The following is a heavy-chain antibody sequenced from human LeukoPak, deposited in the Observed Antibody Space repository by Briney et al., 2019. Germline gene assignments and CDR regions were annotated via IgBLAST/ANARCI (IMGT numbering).Heavy chain of an antibody. CDR2: ISGSGGST. D-gene: IGHD2-2*01. CDR3: AKDKVTNWVRRYYFDY. CDR1: GFTFSSYA. Sequence: GGSLRLSCAASGFTFSSYAMSWVRQAPGKGLEWVSAISGSGGSTYYADSVKGRFTISRDNSKNTLYLQMNSLRAEDTAVYYCAKDKVTNWVRRYYFDYWGQGTLVTVSS. V-gene: IGHV3-23*01. J-gene: IGHJ4*02.